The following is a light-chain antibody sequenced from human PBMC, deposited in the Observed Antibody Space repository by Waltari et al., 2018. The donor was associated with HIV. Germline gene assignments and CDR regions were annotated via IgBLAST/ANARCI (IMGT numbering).Light chain of an antibody. J-gene: IGKJ5*01. CDR3: QQRTPVA. V-gene: IGKV3-11*01. Sequence: EIVLTQSPATLSLSPGQRAILSCRASQSIGSYLAWYQQKPGQAPRLLIFDASNNATGTPARFSGSGSGTDFTLTISSLEAEDFAVYYCQQRTPVAFGQGTRLEIK. CDR2: DAS. CDR1: QSIGSY.